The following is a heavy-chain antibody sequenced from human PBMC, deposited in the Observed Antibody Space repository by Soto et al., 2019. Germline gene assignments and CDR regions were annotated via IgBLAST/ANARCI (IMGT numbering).Heavy chain of an antibody. CDR3: ARDSIAAAGTSPNAYYYYYGMDV. J-gene: IGHJ6*02. CDR2: ISAYNGNT. Sequence: VKVSCKASGYTFTSYGISWVRQAPGQGLEWMGWISAYNGNTNYAQKLQGRVTMTTDTSTSTAYMELRSLRSDDTAVYYCARDSIAAAGTSPNAYYYYYGMDVWGQGTTVTVSS. D-gene: IGHD6-13*01. CDR1: GYTFTSYG. V-gene: IGHV1-18*01.